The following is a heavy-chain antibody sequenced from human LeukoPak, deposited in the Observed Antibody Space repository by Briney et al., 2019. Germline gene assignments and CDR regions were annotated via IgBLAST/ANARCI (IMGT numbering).Heavy chain of an antibody. V-gene: IGHV4-34*01. D-gene: IGHD1-1*01. J-gene: IGHJ6*02. Sequence: SETLSLTCTVSGGSFSGYLWSWLRQPPGKGLEWIGEINYNGEITNYNPSLKSRLTMSVDTPKNHSSLRLSSVTAADTAVYYCSRSGLTGMRKYTRPDYYYYGMDVWGQGTAVTVSS. CDR3: SRSGLTGMRKYTRPDYYYYGMDV. CDR1: GGSFSGYL. CDR2: INYNGEIT.